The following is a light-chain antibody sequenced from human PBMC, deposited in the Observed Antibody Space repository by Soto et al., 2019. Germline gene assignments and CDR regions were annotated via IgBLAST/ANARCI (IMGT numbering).Light chain of an antibody. CDR1: QVIANF. V-gene: IGKV1-39*01. CDR2: AAS. J-gene: IGKJ4*01. CDR3: QQSYAAPLT. Sequence: DTQMTQSPSSLSASVGDRVSITCQASQVIANFLNWYQQRPGKAPKLLIFAASTLHSGVPARFSGSGSGTEFTLTIGRLRAEDFALYYCQQSYAAPLTSGGGTKVDIK.